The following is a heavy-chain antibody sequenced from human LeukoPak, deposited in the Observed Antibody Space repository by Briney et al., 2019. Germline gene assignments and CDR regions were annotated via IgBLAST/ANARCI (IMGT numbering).Heavy chain of an antibody. D-gene: IGHD6-6*01. Sequence: GGSLRLSCAASGFTFSNAWMSWVRQAPGKGLEWVGRIKTKTEGGTTDYAAPVKGRFTILRDDSKNTLYLQMNSLKTEDTAVYYCTTAVYSTSFDYWGQGTLVTVSS. CDR3: TTAVYSTSFDY. CDR2: IKTKTEGGTT. V-gene: IGHV3-15*01. J-gene: IGHJ4*02. CDR1: GFTFSNAW.